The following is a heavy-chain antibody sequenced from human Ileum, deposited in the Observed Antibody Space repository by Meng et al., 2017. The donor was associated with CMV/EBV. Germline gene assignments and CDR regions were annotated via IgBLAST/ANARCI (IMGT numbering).Heavy chain of an antibody. CDR1: GFTFSSYA. J-gene: IGHJ6*02. V-gene: IGHV3-23*01. CDR3: AKTQADSPLYYYGIDV. CDR2: ISGSGGST. Sequence: GGSLRFSCAASGFTFSSYAMSWVRQAPGKGLEWVSAISGSGGSTYYADSVKGRFTISRDNSKNTLYLQMNSLRAEDTAVYYCAKTQADSPLYYYGIDVWGQGIRVTVSS. D-gene: IGHD3-22*01.